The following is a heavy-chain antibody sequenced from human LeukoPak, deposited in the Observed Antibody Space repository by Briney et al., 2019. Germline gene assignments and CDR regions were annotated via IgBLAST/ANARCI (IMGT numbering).Heavy chain of an antibody. J-gene: IGHJ4*02. CDR1: GYTFTSYG. V-gene: IGHV1-18*01. D-gene: IGHD2-15*01. Sequence: GASVKVSCKASGYTFTSYGISWVRQAPGQGLEWMGWISAYNGNTNYAQKLQGRVTMTTDTSTGTAYMELRSLRSDDTAVYYCARNRLVHCSGDSCYSCDSWGQGTLVTVSS. CDR2: ISAYNGNT. CDR3: ARNRLVHCSGDSCYSCDS.